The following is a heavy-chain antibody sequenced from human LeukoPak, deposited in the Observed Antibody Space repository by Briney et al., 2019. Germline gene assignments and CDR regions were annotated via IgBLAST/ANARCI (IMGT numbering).Heavy chain of an antibody. Sequence: SGTLSLTCTVSGGSISSYYWSWIRQPPGKGLEWIGYIYYSGSTNYNHTLKSRVTISVDTSKNQFSLKLSSVTAADTAVYYCARTHYGGNSYDAFDIWGQGTMVTVSS. V-gene: IGHV4-59*08. CDR3: ARTHYGGNSYDAFDI. J-gene: IGHJ3*02. CDR1: GGSISSYY. D-gene: IGHD4-23*01. CDR2: IYYSGST.